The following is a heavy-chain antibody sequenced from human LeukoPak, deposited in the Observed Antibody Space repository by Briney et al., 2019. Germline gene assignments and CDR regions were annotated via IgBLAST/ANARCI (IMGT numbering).Heavy chain of an antibody. CDR3: ARHYGP. CDR1: GFTVSSNY. Sequence: GSLRLSCAASGFTVSSNYMSWVRQPPGKGLEWIGEIYHSGSTNYNPSLKSRVTISVDTSKNQFSLKLNSVTAADTAVYYCARHYGPWGQGTLVIVSS. CDR2: IYHSGST. J-gene: IGHJ5*02. D-gene: IGHD3-16*01. V-gene: IGHV4-34*01.